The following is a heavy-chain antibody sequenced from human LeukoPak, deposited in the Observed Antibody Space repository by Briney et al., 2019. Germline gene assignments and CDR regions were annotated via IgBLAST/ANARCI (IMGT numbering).Heavy chain of an antibody. CDR1: GFTVSNAW. CDR2: IKSNTDSGAT. D-gene: IGHD3-10*01. Sequence: PGRSLRLSRAASGFTVSNAWISSVRQAAGKWLEWVGRIKSNTDSGATDYAAPGKGRFTISRDDSKNALYLQMNSLKTEDTAVYYCTTEWFGELYRWGQGTLVTVSS. CDR3: TTEWFGELYR. V-gene: IGHV3-15*01. J-gene: IGHJ5*02.